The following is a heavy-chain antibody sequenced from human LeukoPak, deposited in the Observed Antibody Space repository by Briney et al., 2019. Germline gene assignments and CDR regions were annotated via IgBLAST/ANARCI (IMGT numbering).Heavy chain of an antibody. Sequence: GGSLRLSCAASGFTVSSNYMSWVRQAPGKGLEWVSTIYSAGSTYYADSVKGRFTISRDNSKNTLYLQMNSLRAEDTAVYYCARSSDSSSLQYFQHWGQGTLVTVSS. V-gene: IGHV3-53*01. CDR3: ARSSDSSSLQYFQH. CDR2: IYSAGST. CDR1: GFTVSSNY. D-gene: IGHD6-6*01. J-gene: IGHJ1*01.